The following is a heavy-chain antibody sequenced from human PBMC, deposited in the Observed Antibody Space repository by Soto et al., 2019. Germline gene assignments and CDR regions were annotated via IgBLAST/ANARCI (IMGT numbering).Heavy chain of an antibody. Sequence: ASVKVSCKASGYTFTSYYMHWVRQAPGQGLEWMGIINPSGGSTSYAQKLQGRVTMTRDTSTSTAYMELSSLRSEDTAVYYCATLHPTIFGVVIPNYYYYMDVWGKGTTVTVSS. D-gene: IGHD3-3*01. V-gene: IGHV1-46*01. CDR1: GYTFTSYY. J-gene: IGHJ6*03. CDR3: ATLHPTIFGVVIPNYYYYMDV. CDR2: INPSGGST.